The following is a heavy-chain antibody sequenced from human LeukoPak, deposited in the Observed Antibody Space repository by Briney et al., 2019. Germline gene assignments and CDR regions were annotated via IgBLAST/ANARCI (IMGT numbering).Heavy chain of an antibody. D-gene: IGHD3-9*01. Sequence: SETLSLTCTVSGGSISSYYWSWIRQPPGKGLEGIGYIYYSGSTNYNPSLKSRVTISVDTSKNQFSLKLSSVTAADTAVYYCARGPPDYDILTGFYYYGMDVWGQGTTVTVSS. V-gene: IGHV4-59*01. CDR2: IYYSGST. J-gene: IGHJ6*02. CDR3: ARGPPDYDILTGFYYYGMDV. CDR1: GGSISSYY.